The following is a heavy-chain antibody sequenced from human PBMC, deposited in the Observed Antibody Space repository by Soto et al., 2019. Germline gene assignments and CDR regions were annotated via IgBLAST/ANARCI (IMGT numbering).Heavy chain of an antibody. V-gene: IGHV4-39*01. D-gene: IGHD6-13*01. Sequence: SETLSLTCTVSGGSISSSSYYWGWIRQPPGKGLEWIGSIYYSGSTYYNPSLKSRVTISVDTSKNQFSLKLSSVTAADTAVYYCARGGLAQQLVRDWFDPWGQGTLVTVSS. J-gene: IGHJ5*02. CDR2: IYYSGST. CDR1: GGSISSSSYY. CDR3: ARGGLAQQLVRDWFDP.